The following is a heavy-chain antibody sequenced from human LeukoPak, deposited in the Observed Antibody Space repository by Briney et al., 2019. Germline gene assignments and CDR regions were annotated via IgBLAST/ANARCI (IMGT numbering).Heavy chain of an antibody. J-gene: IGHJ4*02. CDR2: IHNDAATT. V-gene: IGHV3-23*03. CDR1: GFGFGAHA. Sequence: GGSLRLSCAASGFGFGAHAMIWVRQAPGKGLEWVSLIHNDAATTYYADSVRGRFTVSRDNSKNTLYLEMNSLRAEDTAVYYCAKGKGGTPFNYCFDYWGQGTPVSVSS. D-gene: IGHD2/OR15-2a*01. CDR3: AKGKGGTPFNYCFDY.